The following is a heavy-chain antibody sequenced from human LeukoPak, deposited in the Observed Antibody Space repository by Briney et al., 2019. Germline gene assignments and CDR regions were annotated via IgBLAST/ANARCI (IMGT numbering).Heavy chain of an antibody. CDR3: ARVGVLGDAFDI. D-gene: IGHD3-16*01. V-gene: IGHV1-18*01. J-gene: IGHJ3*02. Sequence: ASVKVSCKASGYTFTSYGISWVRQAPGQGLEWMGWISAYNGNTNYAQKLQGRVTITRNTSISTAYMELSSLRSEDTAVYYCARVGVLGDAFDIWGQGTMVTVSS. CDR2: ISAYNGNT. CDR1: GYTFTSYG.